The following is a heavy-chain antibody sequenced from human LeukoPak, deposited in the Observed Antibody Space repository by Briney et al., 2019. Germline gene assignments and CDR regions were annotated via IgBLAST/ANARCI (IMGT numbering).Heavy chain of an antibody. CDR2: INPNSGGT. D-gene: IGHD3-10*01. CDR1: GYTFTGYY. V-gene: IGHV1-2*02. J-gene: IGHJ5*02. CDR3: AREGLWFGTGWFDP. Sequence: ASVKVSCKASGYTFTGYYMHWVRQAPGQGLEWMGWINPNSGGTNYAQKFQGRVTMTRDTSISTAYMELSRLRSDDTAVYYCAREGLWFGTGWFDPWGQGTLVTVSS.